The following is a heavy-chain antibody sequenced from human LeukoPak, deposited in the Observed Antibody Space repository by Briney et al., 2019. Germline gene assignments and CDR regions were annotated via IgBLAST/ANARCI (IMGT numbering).Heavy chain of an antibody. CDR1: GYIFTSYW. Sequence: GGALQISSKGSGYIFTSYWITWGRQMPGKGLGWMGMIDSTDSYTNYSPSFQGHVTISTDKSISTAYLQWSSLKASDTAIYYCARRGRSSSNFDFWGQGTLVTVSS. D-gene: IGHD6-6*01. V-gene: IGHV5-10-1*01. J-gene: IGHJ4*02. CDR2: IDSTDSYT. CDR3: ARRGRSSSNFDF.